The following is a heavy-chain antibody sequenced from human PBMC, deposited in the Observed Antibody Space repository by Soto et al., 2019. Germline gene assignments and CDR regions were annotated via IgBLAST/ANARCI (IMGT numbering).Heavy chain of an antibody. D-gene: IGHD3-10*01. CDR1: GNIFTSYW. CDR2: IDPSDSYT. V-gene: IGHV5-10-1*01. Sequence: GESLKISCKGSGNIFTSYWIILVRHMPGKVLEWMGRIDPSDSYTSYSPSFQGHVTISADKYISTAYLQWSSLKASDTAMYYCARHGISLVRGGIYYFDYWGQGTLVTVSS. J-gene: IGHJ4*02. CDR3: ARHGISLVRGGIYYFDY.